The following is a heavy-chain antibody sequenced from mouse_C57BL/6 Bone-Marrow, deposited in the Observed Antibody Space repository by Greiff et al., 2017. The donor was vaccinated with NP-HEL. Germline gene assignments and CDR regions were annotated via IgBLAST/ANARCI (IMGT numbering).Heavy chain of an antibody. Sequence: VQLVESGAELMKPGASVKLSCKATGYTFTGYWIEWVKQRPGHGLEWIGEILPGSGSTNYNEKFKGKATFTADTSSNTAYMQLSSLTTEDSAIYYCARYPNYDGSPYYAMDYWGQGTSVTVSS. V-gene: IGHV1-9*01. CDR2: ILPGSGST. D-gene: IGHD1-1*01. CDR3: ARYPNYDGSPYYAMDY. J-gene: IGHJ4*01. CDR1: GYTFTGYW.